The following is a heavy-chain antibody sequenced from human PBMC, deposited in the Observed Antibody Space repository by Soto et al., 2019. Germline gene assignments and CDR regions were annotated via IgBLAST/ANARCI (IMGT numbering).Heavy chain of an antibody. CDR1: GVTFSSFA. CDR2: IIPIFRTP. D-gene: IGHD3-16*01. J-gene: IGHJ5*02. CDR3: GKSPGMGFRPGPQGLTWFDP. Sequence: QVQLVQSGAEVKQPGSSVKVSCQASGVTFSSFAISWVRQAPGQGLEWMGGIIPIFRTPNYAQNFQGRVTIPANEPTSSVYMGLGKLRSANTAVTYLGKSPGMGFRPGPQGLTWFDPWGQGTLVTVSS. V-gene: IGHV1-69*01.